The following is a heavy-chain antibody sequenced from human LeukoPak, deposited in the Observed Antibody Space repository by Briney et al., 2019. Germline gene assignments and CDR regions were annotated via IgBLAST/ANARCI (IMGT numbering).Heavy chain of an antibody. CDR2: VDPEDGET. Sequence: ASVKVSCKVSGYTFTDYYMHWVQQAPGKGLEWMGLVDPEDGETIYAEKFQGRATITADTSTDTAYMELSSLRSEDTAVYYCATRQRVGAIDYWGQGTLVTVSS. D-gene: IGHD1-26*01. CDR1: GYTFTDYY. J-gene: IGHJ4*02. CDR3: ATRQRVGAIDY. V-gene: IGHV1-69-2*01.